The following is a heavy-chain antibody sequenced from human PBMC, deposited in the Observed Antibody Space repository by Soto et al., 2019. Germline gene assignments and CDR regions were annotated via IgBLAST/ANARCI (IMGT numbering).Heavy chain of an antibody. V-gene: IGHV3-30-3*01. J-gene: IGHJ6*02. CDR3: ARAVHPRGSFGVATIYDYYGMDV. D-gene: IGHD3-3*01. CDR2: ISYDGSNK. Sequence: QVQLVESGGGVVQPGRSLRLSCAASGFTFSSYAMHWVRQAPGKGLEWVAVISYDGSNKYYADSVKGRFTISRDNSKNTLYLQMNSLRAEDTAVYYGARAVHPRGSFGVATIYDYYGMDVWGQGTTVTVSS. CDR1: GFTFSSYA.